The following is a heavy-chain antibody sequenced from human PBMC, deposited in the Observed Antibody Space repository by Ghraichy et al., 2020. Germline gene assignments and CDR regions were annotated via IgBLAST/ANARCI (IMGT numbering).Heavy chain of an antibody. CDR2: IYSGGST. J-gene: IGHJ6*02. CDR1: GFTVSSNY. CDR3: ASGRRYYYYYYGMDV. Sequence: GALRLSCAASGFTVSSNYMSWVRQAPGKGLEWVSVIYSGGSTYYADSVKGRFTISRDNSKNTLYLQMNSLRAEDTAVYYCASGRRYYYYYYGMDVWGQGSTVTV. V-gene: IGHV3-66*01.